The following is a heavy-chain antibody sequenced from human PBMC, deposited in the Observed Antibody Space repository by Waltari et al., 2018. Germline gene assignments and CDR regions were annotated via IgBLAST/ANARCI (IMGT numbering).Heavy chain of an antibody. CDR3: ARGDDFWSGRVVDY. V-gene: IGHV4-61*02. Sequence: QVQLQESGPGLVKPSQTLSLTCTVSGGSISSGSYYWSWIRQPAGKGLEWIGRIYTSGSTNYNPSLKSRVTISVDTSKNQFSLKLSSVTAADTAVYYCARGDDFWSGRVVDYWGQGTLVIVSS. CDR2: IYTSGST. J-gene: IGHJ4*02. D-gene: IGHD3-3*01. CDR1: GGSISSGSYY.